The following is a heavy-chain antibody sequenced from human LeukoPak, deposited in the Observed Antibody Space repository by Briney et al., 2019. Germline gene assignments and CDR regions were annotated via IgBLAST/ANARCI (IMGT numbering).Heavy chain of an antibody. V-gene: IGHV3-30-3*01. D-gene: IGHD2-21*02. J-gene: IGHJ4*02. CDR2: ISYDGSNK. CDR3: ARERGNMVTGFGRAYYFDY. Sequence: PGGSLRLSCAASGFTFSSYAMHWVRQAPGKGLEGVAVISYDGSNKYYADSVKGRFTISRDNSKNTLYLQMNSLRAEDTAVYYCARERGNMVTGFGRAYYFDYWGQGTLVTVSS. CDR1: GFTFSSYA.